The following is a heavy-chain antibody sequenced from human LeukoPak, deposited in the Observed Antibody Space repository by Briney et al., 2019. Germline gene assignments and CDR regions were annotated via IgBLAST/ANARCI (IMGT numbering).Heavy chain of an antibody. J-gene: IGHJ4*02. CDR2: ISGSGGST. CDR3: AKSDGYSYGFLDY. V-gene: IGHV3-23*01. CDR1: GFTFSSYA. D-gene: IGHD5-18*01. Sequence: GGSLRLSCAASGFTFSSYAMSWVRQAPGKGLEWVPAISGSGGSTYYADSVKGRFTISRDNSKNTLYLQMNSLRAEDTAVYYCAKSDGYSYGFLDYWGQGTLVTVSS.